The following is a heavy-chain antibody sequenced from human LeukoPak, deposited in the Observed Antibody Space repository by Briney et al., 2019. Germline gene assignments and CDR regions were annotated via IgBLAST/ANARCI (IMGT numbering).Heavy chain of an antibody. J-gene: IGHJ4*02. CDR2: IWYDGSNK. CDR3: VKTHYSEINYFDY. V-gene: IGHV3-33*06. D-gene: IGHD3-10*01. Sequence: PGRSLRLSCAASGFTFSTYGMHWVRQAPGKGPEGVAVIWYDGSNKDYADSVKGRFTISRHNSKNTLYLQMSSLRAEDTALYYCVKTHYSEINYFDYWGQGTPVTVSS. CDR1: GFTFSTYG.